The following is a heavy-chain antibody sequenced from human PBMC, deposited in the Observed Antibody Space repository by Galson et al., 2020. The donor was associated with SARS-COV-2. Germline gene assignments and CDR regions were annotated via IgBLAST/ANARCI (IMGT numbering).Heavy chain of an antibody. V-gene: IGHV4-39*07. Sequence: ETSETLSLTCTVSGGSISSSRYYWGWIRQHPGKGLEWIGRIYYSGSTYYNPSLKSRVTISVDTSKNQFSLMLSSVTAADTAVYFCARVSVRDSGLSDAFDTWGQGTMVTVSS. CDR1: GGSISSSRYY. D-gene: IGHD2-21*01. J-gene: IGHJ3*02. CDR3: ARVSVRDSGLSDAFDT. CDR2: IYYSGST.